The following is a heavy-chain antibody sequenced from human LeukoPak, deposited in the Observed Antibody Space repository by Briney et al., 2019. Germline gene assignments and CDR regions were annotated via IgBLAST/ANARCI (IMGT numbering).Heavy chain of an antibody. J-gene: IGHJ3*02. CDR3: AKDRGIVGAPGAFDI. V-gene: IGHV3-23*01. CDR1: GFTFSSYA. Sequence: GGSLRLSCAASGFTFSSYAMSWVRQAPGKGLEWVSAISGSGGGTYYADSVKGRFTISRDNSKNTLYLQMNSLRAEDTAVYYCAKDRGIVGAPGAFDIWGQGTMVTVSS. D-gene: IGHD1-26*01. CDR2: ISGSGGGT.